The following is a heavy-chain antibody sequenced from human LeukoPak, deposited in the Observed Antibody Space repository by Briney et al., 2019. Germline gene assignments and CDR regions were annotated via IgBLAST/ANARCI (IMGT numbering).Heavy chain of an antibody. CDR2: ISSSSSYI. CDR3: ARDFPPYSAPYYYYYMDV. J-gene: IGHJ6*03. D-gene: IGHD2-15*01. V-gene: IGHV3-21*04. Sequence: GGSLRLSCAASGFTFSSYSMNWVRQAPGKGLEWVSSISSSSSYIYYADSMKGRFTISRDNAKNSLYLQMNSLRAEDTAVYYCARDFPPYSAPYYYYYMDVWGKRTTVTISS. CDR1: GFTFSSYS.